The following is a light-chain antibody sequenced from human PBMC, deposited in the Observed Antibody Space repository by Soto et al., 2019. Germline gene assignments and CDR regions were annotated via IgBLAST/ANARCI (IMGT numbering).Light chain of an antibody. CDR2: KAS. CDR1: QTISSW. V-gene: IGKV1-5*03. Sequence: DFQMTQSPSTLSASVGDRVTITCRASQTISSWWSWYQQKLGKSPKLLIYKASTLKSGVPSRFSGSGSGTEFTLTISSLQPEDFATYYCQQVNVYPSTFGGGTKVDIK. J-gene: IGKJ4*01. CDR3: QQVNVYPST.